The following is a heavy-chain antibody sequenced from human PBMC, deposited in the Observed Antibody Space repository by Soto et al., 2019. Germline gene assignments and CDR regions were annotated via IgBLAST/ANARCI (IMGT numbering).Heavy chain of an antibody. CDR2: IYYSGST. D-gene: IGHD6-19*01. V-gene: IGHV4-59*08. J-gene: IGHJ5*02. CDR1: GGSISSYY. CDR3: AIFSGPFDP. Sequence: QVQLQESGPGLVKPSETLSLTCTVSGGSISSYYWSWIRQPPGKGLEWIGYIYYSGSTNYNPSLKSRVTISVDTSKNQFSLKLSSVTAADTAVYYSAIFSGPFDPWGQGTLVTVSS.